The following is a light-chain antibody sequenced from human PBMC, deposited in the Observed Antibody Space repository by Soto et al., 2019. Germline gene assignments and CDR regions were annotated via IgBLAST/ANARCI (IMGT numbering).Light chain of an antibody. CDR3: QQYNNWQT. Sequence: EIVMTRSPATLSVSPGERATLSCMASQSVSTNFAWYQQKPGQAPRLLIYGASTRATGIPARFSGSGSGTEFTLTISSLQSEDFAVYYCQQYNNWQTFGQGTKVDIK. CDR1: QSVSTN. J-gene: IGKJ1*01. CDR2: GAS. V-gene: IGKV3-15*01.